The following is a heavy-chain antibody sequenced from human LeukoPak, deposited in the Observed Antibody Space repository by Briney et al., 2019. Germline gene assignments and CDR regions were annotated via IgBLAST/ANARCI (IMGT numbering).Heavy chain of an antibody. Sequence: GSLRLSCAASGFTFSSYWMHWVRQPPGKGLEWIGEIYHSGSTNYNPSLKSRVTISVDKSKNQFSLKLSSVTAADTAVYYCATSIAAADWFDPWGQGTLVTVSS. D-gene: IGHD6-13*01. CDR3: ATSIAAADWFDP. V-gene: IGHV4-4*02. CDR1: GFTFSSYW. J-gene: IGHJ5*02. CDR2: IYHSGST.